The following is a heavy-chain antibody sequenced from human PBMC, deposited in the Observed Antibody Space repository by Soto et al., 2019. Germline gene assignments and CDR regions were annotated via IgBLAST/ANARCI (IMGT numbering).Heavy chain of an antibody. CDR1: GFSVTNNY. V-gene: IGHV3-66*01. Sequence: EVQVVESGGGLVQPGGSLRLSCAAPGFSVTNNYMNWVRQAPGKGLEWVSIIDIGGNTYYADSVKDRFTISRDNSRNTLDLHMDSLRAEDTAVYYCARGRGSTGYLGREHYFDYWGQGTLVTVSP. CDR2: IDIGGNT. CDR3: ARGRGSTGYLGREHYFDY. J-gene: IGHJ4*02. D-gene: IGHD2-2*01.